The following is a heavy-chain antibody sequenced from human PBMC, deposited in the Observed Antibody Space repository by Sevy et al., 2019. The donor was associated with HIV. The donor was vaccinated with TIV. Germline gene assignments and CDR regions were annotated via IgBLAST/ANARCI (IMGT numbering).Heavy chain of an antibody. Sequence: SETLSLTCSVSGGSISSYYCSWIRQSPGKGLEWIGYVYYGGNTNYNPSLKSRVTISVDTSKKQFSLKLRSVTAADTAVYYCARAPVAVAHYFDNWGQGTLVTVSS. CDR3: ARAPVAVAHYFDN. CDR1: GGSISSYY. D-gene: IGHD6-19*01. V-gene: IGHV4-59*01. CDR2: VYYGGNT. J-gene: IGHJ4*02.